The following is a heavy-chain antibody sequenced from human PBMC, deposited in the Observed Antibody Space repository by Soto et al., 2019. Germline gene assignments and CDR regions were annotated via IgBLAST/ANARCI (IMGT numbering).Heavy chain of an antibody. CDR2: MQPSTGRT. J-gene: IGHJ4*02. CDR1: GYTFTSLD. CDR3: ARGVSAGVDY. V-gene: IGHV1-8*01. D-gene: IGHD1-26*01. Sequence: ASVKVSCKASGYTFTSLDINWVRQTAGQGLEWMGWMQPSTGRTGYAQKFQGRVTMTRDTSINTAYMELTTLTSDDTAFYYCARGVSAGVDYWGQGTLVTVSS.